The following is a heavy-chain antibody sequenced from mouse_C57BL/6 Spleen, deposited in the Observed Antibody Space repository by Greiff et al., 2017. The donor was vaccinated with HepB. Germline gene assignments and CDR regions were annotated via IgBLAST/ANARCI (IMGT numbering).Heavy chain of an antibody. CDR2: ISDGGSYT. J-gene: IGHJ1*03. CDR3: ARDGDYGSSFWYFDV. D-gene: IGHD1-1*01. Sequence: EVKLMESGGGLVKPGGSLKLSCAASGFTFSSYAMSWVRQTPEKRLEWVATISDGGSYTYYPDNVKGRFTISRDNAKNNLYLQMSHLKSEDTAMYYWARDGDYGSSFWYFDVWGTGTTVTVSS. CDR1: GFTFSSYA. V-gene: IGHV5-4*01.